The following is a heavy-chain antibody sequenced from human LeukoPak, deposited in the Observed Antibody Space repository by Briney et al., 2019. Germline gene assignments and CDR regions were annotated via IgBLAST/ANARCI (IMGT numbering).Heavy chain of an antibody. V-gene: IGHV3-30-3*01. Sequence: GGSLRLSCVASGFTFSSYAMHWVRQAPGKGLEWVAVISYDGSNKDYADSMKGRVTISRDNAKNKLYLQMKSLRAEDTAVYYCARDLIVAAAGTSFDYWGQGTLVTVSS. D-gene: IGHD6-13*01. J-gene: IGHJ4*02. CDR3: ARDLIVAAAGTSFDY. CDR2: ISYDGSNK. CDR1: GFTFSSYA.